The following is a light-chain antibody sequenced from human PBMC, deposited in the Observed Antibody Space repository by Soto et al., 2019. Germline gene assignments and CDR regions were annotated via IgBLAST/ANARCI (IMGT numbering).Light chain of an antibody. CDR3: HQYDTLPGYT. CDR1: QHISKN. CDR2: DAS. J-gene: IGKJ2*01. Sequence: DIQMTQSPSSLSASVGDRVTITCQASQHISKNLNWYQQKPGKAPKLLIYDASNLETGVPSRFSGSGSGTDFSFTISSLQPEDFATYYCHQYDTLPGYTFGQGTKLEIK. V-gene: IGKV1-33*01.